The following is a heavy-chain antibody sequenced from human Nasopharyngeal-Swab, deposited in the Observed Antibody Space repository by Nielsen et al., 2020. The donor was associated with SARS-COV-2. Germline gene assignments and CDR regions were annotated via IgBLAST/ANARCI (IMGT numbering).Heavy chain of an antibody. Sequence: ASVQVSCKASGYTFTGYYMHWVRQAPGQGLEWMGRINPNSGGTNYAQKFQGRVTMTRDTSISTVYMELSRLRSDDTAVYYCAGDLQTTSGMDVWGQGTTVTISS. CDR3: AGDLQTTSGMDV. D-gene: IGHD1-14*01. J-gene: IGHJ6*02. V-gene: IGHV1-2*06. CDR2: INPNSGGT. CDR1: GYTFTGYY.